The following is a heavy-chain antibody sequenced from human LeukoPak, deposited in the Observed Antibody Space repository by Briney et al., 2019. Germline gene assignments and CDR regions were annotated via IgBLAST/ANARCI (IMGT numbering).Heavy chain of an antibody. D-gene: IGHD1-26*01. CDR1: GFTFSSIA. CDR2: ICGSGGGT. Sequence: GGSLRLSCAASGFTFSSIAMSWVRHAPDKGVEWVSTICGSGGGTYYAVSVKGRFTISRDDSKNTLYLQMNSLRADDTAVYYCAKDLGRYRNNFFDYWGQGNLVTVSS. V-gene: IGHV3-23*01. J-gene: IGHJ4*02. CDR3: AKDLGRYRNNFFDY.